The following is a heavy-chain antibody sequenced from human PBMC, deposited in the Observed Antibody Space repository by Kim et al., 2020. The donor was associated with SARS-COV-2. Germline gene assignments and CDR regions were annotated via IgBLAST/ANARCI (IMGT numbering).Heavy chain of an antibody. D-gene: IGHD6-13*01. Sequence: GGSMRLSCAASGFTFSSYAMHWVRQAPGKGLEWVAVISYDGSNKYYADSVKGRFTISRDNSKNTLYLQMNSLRAEDTAVYYCARDTQAAGTIGYWGQGTLVTVSS. V-gene: IGHV3-30*04. CDR3: ARDTQAAGTIGY. CDR2: ISYDGSNK. J-gene: IGHJ4*02. CDR1: GFTFSSYA.